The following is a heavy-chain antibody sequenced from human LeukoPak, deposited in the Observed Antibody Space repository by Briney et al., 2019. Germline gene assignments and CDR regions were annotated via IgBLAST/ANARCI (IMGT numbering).Heavy chain of an antibody. D-gene: IGHD3-22*01. Sequence: GGSLRLSCAASGFIFRTYGMHWVRQAPGKGLELVAVIWYDGSENFYAESVKGRFTVSRDNSKNTLYLQMNGLRADDTAVYYCARDIRTYYYDSSGLSDGFDIWGQGTMVTVSS. CDR1: GFIFRTYG. CDR3: ARDIRTYYYDSSGLSDGFDI. J-gene: IGHJ3*02. V-gene: IGHV3-33*01. CDR2: IWYDGSEN.